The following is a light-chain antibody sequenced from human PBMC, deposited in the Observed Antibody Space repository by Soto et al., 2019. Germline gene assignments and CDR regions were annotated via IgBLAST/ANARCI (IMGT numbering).Light chain of an antibody. CDR3: QQRSDWPWT. V-gene: IGKV3-11*01. J-gene: IGKJ1*01. CDR2: DAS. Sequence: EIVLTQSPASLSLSPGERATLSCRASQSVSNYLAWYQQKPGQAPRLLIYDASNRATGIPARFSGSGAGTVFTLTISSQEREDFAVYYCQQRSDWPWTFGQGTKVEIK. CDR1: QSVSNY.